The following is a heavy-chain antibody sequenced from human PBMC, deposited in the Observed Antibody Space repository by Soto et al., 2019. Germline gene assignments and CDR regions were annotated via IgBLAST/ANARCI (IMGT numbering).Heavy chain of an antibody. Sequence: ASVKVSCKAPGYTFTSYAMHWVRQAPGQRLEWMGWINAGNGDTKYSQKFQGRVTITRDTSASTAYMELSSLRSEDTAVYYCARERMVRGVTNWFDPWGQGTLVTVSS. CDR1: GYTFTSYA. CDR3: ARERMVRGVTNWFDP. CDR2: INAGNGDT. J-gene: IGHJ5*02. V-gene: IGHV1-3*01. D-gene: IGHD3-10*01.